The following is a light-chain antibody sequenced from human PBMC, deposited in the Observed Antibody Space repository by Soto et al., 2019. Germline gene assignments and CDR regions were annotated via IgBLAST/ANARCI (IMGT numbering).Light chain of an antibody. Sequence: VVMTHSPLSLSVPLGQPASISCRSSPSLLSSDGNTYLNWFHQRPGQSPRRLFFRVSSRDSGVPDRFSGSGSGTDFTLKNSRVEAEDVGIYFCMQGTYWPPWTFGQGTKVDIK. CDR3: MQGTYWPPWT. J-gene: IGKJ1*01. V-gene: IGKV2-30*01. CDR2: RVS. CDR1: PSLLSSDGNTY.